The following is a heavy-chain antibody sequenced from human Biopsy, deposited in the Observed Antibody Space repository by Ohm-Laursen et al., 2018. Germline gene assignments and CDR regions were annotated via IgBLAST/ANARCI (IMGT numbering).Heavy chain of an antibody. CDR1: GGTFSASG. D-gene: IGHD3-10*01. J-gene: IGHJ5*02. CDR3: ATVRGLVWFGELIA. Sequence: PVKVSCKVIGGTFSASGISWVRLAPGHGLEFVGGIIPIFQTTHYAQSFQGRVTIVADKSTSTAYMELSSLRSDDTAIYYCATVRGLVWFGELIAWGQGTLVTVSS. V-gene: IGHV1-69*06. CDR2: IIPIFQTT.